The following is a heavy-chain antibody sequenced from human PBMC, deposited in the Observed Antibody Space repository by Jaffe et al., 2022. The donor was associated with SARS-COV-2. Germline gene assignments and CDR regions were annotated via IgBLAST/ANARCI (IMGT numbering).Heavy chain of an antibody. CDR1: GFTFSSYA. Sequence: EVQLVESGGGLVQPGGSLRLSCAASGFTFSSYAMSWVRQAPGKGLEWVSAISGSGGSTYYADSVKGRFTISRDNSKNTLYLQMNSLRAEDTAVYYCAKDQYGSGSYVGGYYEGGHPTSSDYWGQGTLVTVSS. D-gene: IGHD3-10*01. J-gene: IGHJ4*02. CDR3: AKDQYGSGSYVGGYYEGGHPTSSDY. CDR2: ISGSGGST. V-gene: IGHV3-23*04.